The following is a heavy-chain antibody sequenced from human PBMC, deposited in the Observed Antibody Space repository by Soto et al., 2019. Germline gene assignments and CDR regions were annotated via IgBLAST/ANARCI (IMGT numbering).Heavy chain of an antibody. CDR3: ARGSFGVVIMPHDY. D-gene: IGHD3-3*01. Sequence: PGGSLRLYCAASGFTFSSYSMNWVRQAPGKGLEWVSSISSSSSYIYYADSVKGRFTISRDNAKNSLYLQMNSLRAEDTAVYYCARGSFGVVIMPHDYWGQGTLVTVSS. CDR2: ISSSSSYI. V-gene: IGHV3-21*01. J-gene: IGHJ4*02. CDR1: GFTFSSYS.